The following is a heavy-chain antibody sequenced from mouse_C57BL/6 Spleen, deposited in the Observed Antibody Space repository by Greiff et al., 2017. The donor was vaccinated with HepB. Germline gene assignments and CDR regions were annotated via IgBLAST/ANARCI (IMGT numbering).Heavy chain of an antibody. Sequence: QVQLQQPGAELVKPGASVKLSCKASGYTFTSYWMHWVKQRPGQGLEWIGMIHPNSGSTNYNEKFKRKTTLTVDKSSSTAYMQLSSLTSEDSAVYYCARDITTVVALDYWGQGTTLTVSS. CDR3: ARDITTVVALDY. CDR2: IHPNSGST. J-gene: IGHJ2*01. D-gene: IGHD1-1*01. CDR1: GYTFTSYW. V-gene: IGHV1-64*01.